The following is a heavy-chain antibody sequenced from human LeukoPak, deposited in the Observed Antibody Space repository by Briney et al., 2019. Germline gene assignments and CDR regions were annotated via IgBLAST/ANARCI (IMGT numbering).Heavy chain of an antibody. D-gene: IGHD3-22*01. V-gene: IGHV3-23*01. CDR2: ISGSGGIT. J-gene: IGHJ4*02. CDR1: GFTFSSYA. Sequence: PGGSLRLSRAASGFTFSSYAMSWVRQAPGKGLEWVSAISGSGGITYYADSVKGRFTISRDNSKSTLYLQMNSLRAEDTAVYYCASSPVTNYYDSSGYLPPGYWGQGTLVTVSS. CDR3: ASSPVTNYYDSSGYLPPGY.